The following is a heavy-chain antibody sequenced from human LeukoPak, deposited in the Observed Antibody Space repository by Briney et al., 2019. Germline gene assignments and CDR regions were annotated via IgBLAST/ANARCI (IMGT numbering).Heavy chain of an antibody. CDR1: GGTFSSYA. CDR3: ARTQEVITNWFDP. V-gene: IGHV1-69*05. D-gene: IGHD3-22*01. Sequence: SVKVACKASGGTFSSYAISWVRQAPGQGLEWMGGIIPIFGTANYAQKFQGRVTITTDESTSTAYMELSSLRSEDTAVYYCARTQEVITNWFDPWGQGTLVNVSS. J-gene: IGHJ5*02. CDR2: IIPIFGTA.